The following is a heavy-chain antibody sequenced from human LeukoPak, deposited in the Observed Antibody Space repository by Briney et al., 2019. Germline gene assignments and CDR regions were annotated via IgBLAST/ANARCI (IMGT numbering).Heavy chain of an antibody. D-gene: IGHD3-10*01. CDR2: ISGSGGST. Sequence: GGSLRLSCAASGFTFSSYGMSWVRQAPGKGLEWVSAISGSGGSTYYADSVKGRFTISRDNSKNTLYLQMNSLRAEDTAVYYCAKDYYGSGSSDYWGQGTLVTVSS. CDR3: AKDYYGSGSSDY. J-gene: IGHJ4*02. CDR1: GFTFSSYG. V-gene: IGHV3-23*01.